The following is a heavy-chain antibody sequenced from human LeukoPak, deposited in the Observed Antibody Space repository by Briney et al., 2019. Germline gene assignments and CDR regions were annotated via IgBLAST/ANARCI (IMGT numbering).Heavy chain of an antibody. CDR3: ARAPFGYSSSWVPFDY. Sequence: ASVRVSSTASGYTFTSYGISWVRQAPGQGLEWMGWISAYNGNTNYTQKLQGRVTITTDTSTSTAYMELRSLRSDDTAVYYCARAPFGYSSSWVPFDYWGQGTLVTVSS. J-gene: IGHJ4*02. CDR2: ISAYNGNT. D-gene: IGHD6-13*01. CDR1: GYTFTSYG. V-gene: IGHV1-18*01.